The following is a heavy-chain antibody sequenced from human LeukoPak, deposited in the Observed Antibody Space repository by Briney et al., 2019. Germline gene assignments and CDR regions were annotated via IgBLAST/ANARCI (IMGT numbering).Heavy chain of an antibody. CDR1: GFTFSSFE. D-gene: IGHD5-12*01. V-gene: IGHV3-48*03. CDR2: ISSSGSTI. CDR3: ARRQWLRKRGWFNP. J-gene: IGHJ2*01. Sequence: GGSLRLSCVASGFTFSSFEMNWVRQAPGKGLEWVSNISSSGSTIYYADSVRGRFTISRDNAKNSLYLQMNSLRVEDTAVYYCARRQWLRKRGWFNPWGRGTLVTVSS.